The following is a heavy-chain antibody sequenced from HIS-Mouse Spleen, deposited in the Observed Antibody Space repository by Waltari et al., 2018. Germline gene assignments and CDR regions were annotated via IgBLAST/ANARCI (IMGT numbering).Heavy chain of an antibody. D-gene: IGHD1-1*01. CDR3: ARGTGTDAFDI. V-gene: IGHV4-39*01. J-gene: IGHJ3*02. Sequence: QLQLQESCPGLVKPSETLSLTCTVSGGSLSRSSYSWGWIRPPPGKGLEWIGSIYYSGSTYYNPSLKSRVTISVDTSKNQFSLKLSSVTAADTAVYYCARGTGTDAFDIWGQGTMVTVSS. CDR1: GGSLSRSSYS. CDR2: IYYSGST.